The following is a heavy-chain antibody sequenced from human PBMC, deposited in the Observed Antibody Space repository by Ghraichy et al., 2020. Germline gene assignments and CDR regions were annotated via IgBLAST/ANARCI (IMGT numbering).Heavy chain of an antibody. CDR3: ARDRVHVWGSYRFGLLN. Sequence: GGSLRLSCAASGFTFSSYGMHWVRQAPGKGLEWVAVIWYDGSNKYYADSVKGRFTISRDNSKNTLYLQMNSLRAEDTAVYYCARDRVHVWGSYRFGLLNWGQGTLVTVSS. V-gene: IGHV3-33*01. CDR2: IWYDGSNK. CDR1: GFTFSSYG. D-gene: IGHD3-16*02. J-gene: IGHJ4*02.